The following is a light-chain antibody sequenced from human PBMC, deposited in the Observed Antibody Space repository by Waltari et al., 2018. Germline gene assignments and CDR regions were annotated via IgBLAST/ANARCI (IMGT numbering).Light chain of an antibody. V-gene: IGKV3-15*01. CDR3: QQYNNWPPGT. Sequence: EVVLTQSPATLSLSPGERATLSCRTSQTIGTSLAWYQQRPGQAPRLLIYRASTRATGIPDRFSGSGSESEFTLTISSLQSEDVALYYCQQYNNWPPGTFGQGTKVEI. CDR1: QTIGTS. CDR2: RAS. J-gene: IGKJ1*01.